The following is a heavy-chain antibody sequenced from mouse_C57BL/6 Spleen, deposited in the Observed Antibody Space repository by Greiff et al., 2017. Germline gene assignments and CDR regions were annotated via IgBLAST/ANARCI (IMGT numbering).Heavy chain of an antibody. D-gene: IGHD2-3*01. CDR2: SRNKANDYTT. J-gene: IGHJ1*03. CDR1: GFTFSDFY. V-gene: IGHV7-1*01. CDR3: ARDASYDGYYWYFDV. Sequence: EVNVVESGGGLVQSGRSLRLSCATSGFTFSDFYMEWVRQAPGKGLEWIAASRNKANDYTTEYSASVKGRFIVSRDTSQSILYLQMNGLRAEDTAIYYCARDASYDGYYWYFDVWGTGTTVTVSS.